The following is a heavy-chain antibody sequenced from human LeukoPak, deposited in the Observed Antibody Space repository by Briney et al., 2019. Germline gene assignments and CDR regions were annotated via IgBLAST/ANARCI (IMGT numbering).Heavy chain of an antibody. CDR2: IYYSGST. Sequence: SETLSLTCTVSGGSISSYYWSWIRQPPGKGLEWIGYIYYSGSTNYNPSLKSRVTISVDTSKNQFSLKLSSVTAADPAVYYCAMYCSSTSCPKGGGYFDYWGQGTLVTVSS. D-gene: IGHD2-2*01. CDR1: GGSISSYY. CDR3: AMYCSSTSCPKGGGYFDY. J-gene: IGHJ4*02. V-gene: IGHV4-59*01.